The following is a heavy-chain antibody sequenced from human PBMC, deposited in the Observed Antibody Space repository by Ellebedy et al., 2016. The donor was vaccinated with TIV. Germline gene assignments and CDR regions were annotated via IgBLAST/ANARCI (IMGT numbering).Heavy chain of an antibody. CDR2: ISSSSSTI. V-gene: IGHV3-48*02. J-gene: IGHJ3*02. Sequence: GGSLRLXCAASGFTFSSYSMNWVRQAPGKGLEWVSYISSSSSTIYYADSVKGRFTISRDNAKNSLYLQMNSLRDEDTAVYYCASHGEGYCSSTSCYTEAFDIWGQGTMVTVSS. CDR1: GFTFSSYS. CDR3: ASHGEGYCSSTSCYTEAFDI. D-gene: IGHD2-2*02.